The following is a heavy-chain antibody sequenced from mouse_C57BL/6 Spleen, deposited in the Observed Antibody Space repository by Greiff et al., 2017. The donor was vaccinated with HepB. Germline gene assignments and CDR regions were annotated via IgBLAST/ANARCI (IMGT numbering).Heavy chain of an antibody. J-gene: IGHJ2*01. V-gene: IGHV1-64*01. CDR3: AASSISRNY. CDR1: GYTFTSYW. CDR2: IHPNSGST. Sequence: QVHVKQPGAELVKPGASVKLSCKASGYTFTSYWMHWVKQRPGQGLEWIGMIHPNSGSTNYNEKFKSKATLTVDKSSSTAYMQLSSLTSEDSAVYYCAASSISRNYWGQGTTLTVSS.